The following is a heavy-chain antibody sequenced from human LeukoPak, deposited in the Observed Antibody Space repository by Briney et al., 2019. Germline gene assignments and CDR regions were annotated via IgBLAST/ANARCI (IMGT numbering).Heavy chain of an antibody. V-gene: IGHV3-30*18. CDR3: AKDIAAAGVIDY. Sequence: GGSLRLSCAASGFTFSSYGMHWVRQAPGKGLEWVAVISYDGSNKYYADSVKGRFTISRDNSKNTLYLQMNSLRAEDTAVYYCAKDIAAAGVIDYWGQGTLVTVSS. CDR1: GFTFSSYG. J-gene: IGHJ4*02. D-gene: IGHD6-13*01. CDR2: ISYDGSNK.